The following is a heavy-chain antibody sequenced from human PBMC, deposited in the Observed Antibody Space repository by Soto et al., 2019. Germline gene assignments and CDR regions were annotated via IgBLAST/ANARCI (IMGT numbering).Heavy chain of an antibody. D-gene: IGHD5-12*01. J-gene: IGHJ4*02. Sequence: PSETLSLTCAVSGGSISSGGYSWSWIRQPPGKGLEWIGYIYHSGSTYYNPSLKSRVTISVDRSKNQFSLKLSSVTAADTAVYYCARGRDGYNSKSPYYFDHWRQGTLATVPS. V-gene: IGHV4-30-2*01. CDR2: IYHSGST. CDR1: GGSISSGGYS. CDR3: ARGRDGYNSKSPYYFDH.